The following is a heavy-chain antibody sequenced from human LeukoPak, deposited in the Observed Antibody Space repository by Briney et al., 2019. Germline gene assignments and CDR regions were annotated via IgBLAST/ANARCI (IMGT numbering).Heavy chain of an antibody. Sequence: PGGSLRLSCAASGFTFSDYDMHWVRQPTGKGLEWVAAIGTAGDTYYTGSVKGRFTISRENAKNSLYLQMNSLRAGDTAVYYCARVAKERVGGVYYFDYWGREPWSPSPQ. CDR1: GFTFSDYD. CDR2: IGTAGDT. J-gene: IGHJ4*02. CDR3: ARVAKERVGGVYYFDY. V-gene: IGHV3-13*01. D-gene: IGHD1-1*01.